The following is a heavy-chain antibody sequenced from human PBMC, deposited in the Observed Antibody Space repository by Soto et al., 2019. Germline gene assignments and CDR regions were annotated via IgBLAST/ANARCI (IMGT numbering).Heavy chain of an antibody. V-gene: IGHV1-18*01. J-gene: IGHJ4*02. CDR1: GYSFTTHG. CDR3: ARDLLTTVTHRDFDY. CDR2: VSAYNGDT. D-gene: IGHD4-17*01. Sequence: QVQMVQSANEVKEPVASVKVSCKTSGYSFTTHGISWVRQAPGQGLAWVGWVSAYNGDTNYAPRLHDRVTMTPDTSARTAYMELRRLTSDDTSVYYCARDLLTTVTHRDFDYWGQGTLVTGSS.